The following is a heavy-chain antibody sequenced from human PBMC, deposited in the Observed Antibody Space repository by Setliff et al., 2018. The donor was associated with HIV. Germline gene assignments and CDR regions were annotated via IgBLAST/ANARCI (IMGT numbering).Heavy chain of an antibody. CDR2: IKQDASEK. J-gene: IGHJ6*03. CDR3: ARDEQATVVTDYDYYLDV. Sequence: GGSLRLSCAASGFTFGSHWMSWVRQAPGKGLEWVANIKQDASEKYSVDSVKGRFTISRDNARNSLYLQMNSLRAEDKAIYYCARDEQATVVTDYDYYLDVWGKGTTVTVSS. D-gene: IGHD4-17*01. CDR1: GFTFGSHW. V-gene: IGHV3-7*01.